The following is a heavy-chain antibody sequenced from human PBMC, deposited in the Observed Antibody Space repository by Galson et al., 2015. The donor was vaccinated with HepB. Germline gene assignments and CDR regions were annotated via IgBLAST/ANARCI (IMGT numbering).Heavy chain of an antibody. J-gene: IGHJ4*02. D-gene: IGHD5-12*01. CDR2: ISSSSSYR. Sequence: SLRLSCAASGFTFSSYIMNWVRQAPGKGLEWVSCISSSSSYRHYADSVKGRFTISRDNAKNPLYLQMNSLRAEDTAVYYCAREGYSGYDCGYWGQGTLVTVSS. CDR3: AREGYSGYDCGY. CDR1: GFTFSSYI. V-gene: IGHV3-21*01.